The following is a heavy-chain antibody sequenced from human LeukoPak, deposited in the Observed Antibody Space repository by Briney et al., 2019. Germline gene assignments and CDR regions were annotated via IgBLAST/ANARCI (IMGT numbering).Heavy chain of an antibody. CDR1: GGAISSDTYY. D-gene: IGHD3-22*01. Sequence: SETLSLTCTVSGGAISSDTYYWSWIRQPAGKGLEWIGRIYTTGSTSYNPSLKNRVTMSVDKSKKHFSLRLSSVTAADTAMYYCARDGAYYEFDYWGQGTLVTVSS. V-gene: IGHV4-61*02. CDR3: ARDGAYYEFDY. CDR2: IYTTGST. J-gene: IGHJ4*02.